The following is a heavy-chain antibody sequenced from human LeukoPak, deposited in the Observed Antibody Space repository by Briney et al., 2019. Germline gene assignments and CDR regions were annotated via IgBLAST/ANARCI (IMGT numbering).Heavy chain of an antibody. CDR1: GYTFTNYY. CDR2: INPSGGST. V-gene: IGHV1-46*01. Sequence: ASVKVSCKVSGYTFTNYYIHWGRQAPGQGLEWTGIINPSGGSTSYAQKFQGRVTMTRDTSTSTVYMELSSLRSEDTAVYYCAREGPYSDSSRSRFDYWGQGTLVTVSS. D-gene: IGHD6-6*01. J-gene: IGHJ4*02. CDR3: AREGPYSDSSRSRFDY.